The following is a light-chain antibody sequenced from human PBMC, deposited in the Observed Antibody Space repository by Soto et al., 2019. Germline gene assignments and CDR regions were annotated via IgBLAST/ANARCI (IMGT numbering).Light chain of an antibody. Sequence: EIVMTQSPATLSVSPGERATLSCRASQSVXSNLAWYQQKPGQAPRLLIYGASTRATGIPARFSGSGSGTEFTLTISSLQSEDFAVYYCQQYNNWPRTFGQGTKVEIK. CDR3: QQYNNWPRT. V-gene: IGKV3-15*01. J-gene: IGKJ1*01. CDR2: GAS. CDR1: QSVXSN.